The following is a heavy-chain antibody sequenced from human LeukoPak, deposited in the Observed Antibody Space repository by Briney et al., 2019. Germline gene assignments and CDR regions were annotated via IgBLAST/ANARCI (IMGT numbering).Heavy chain of an antibody. CDR3: AKFRGSSSWYGGDYFDY. J-gene: IGHJ4*02. V-gene: IGHV3-23*01. Sequence: GGSLRLSCATSGFTFSSYAMSWVRQAPGKGLEWVSAISGSGGSTYYADSVKGRFTISRDNSKNTLYLQMNSLRAEDTAVYYCAKFRGSSSWYGGDYFDYWGQGTLVTVSS. D-gene: IGHD6-13*01. CDR2: ISGSGGST. CDR1: GFTFSSYA.